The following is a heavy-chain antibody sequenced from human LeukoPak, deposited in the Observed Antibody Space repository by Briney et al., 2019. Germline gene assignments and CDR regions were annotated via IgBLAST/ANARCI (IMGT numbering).Heavy chain of an antibody. CDR2: MNPNTGRT. V-gene: IGHV1-8*01. D-gene: IGHD5-12*01. CDR3: ARPLRGYSPFDS. J-gene: IGHJ4*02. Sequence: ASVKVSCKASGYTFTSYDINWVRQATGQGLEWMGWMNPNTGRTGSAQRFQGRVTMTINTSTSTAYMKLRSLRSEDTAVYYCARPLRGYSPFDSWGQGTLVTVSS. CDR1: GYTFTSYD.